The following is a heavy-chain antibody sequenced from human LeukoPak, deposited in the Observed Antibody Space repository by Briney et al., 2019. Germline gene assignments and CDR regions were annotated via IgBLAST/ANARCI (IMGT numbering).Heavy chain of an antibody. CDR2: ISSNGGST. V-gene: IGHV3-64D*09. CDR3: ARNLPKAGIAVAGTSDVLDY. CDR1: GFTFSSYA. J-gene: IGHJ4*02. D-gene: IGHD6-19*01. Sequence: GGSLRLSCSASGFTFSSYAMHWVRQAPGKGLEYVSAISSNGGSTYYADSVKGRFTISRDNSKNTLYLQMSSLRAEDTAVYYCARNLPKAGIAVAGTSDVLDYWGQGTLVTVSS.